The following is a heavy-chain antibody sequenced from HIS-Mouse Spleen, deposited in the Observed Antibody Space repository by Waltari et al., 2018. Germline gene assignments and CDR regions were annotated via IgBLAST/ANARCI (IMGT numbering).Heavy chain of an antibody. CDR2: INPNSGGT. V-gene: IGHV1-2*02. CDR1: GYTFTGQH. CDR3: ARDPGYSSSWYGGFDY. J-gene: IGHJ4*02. D-gene: IGHD6-13*01. Sequence: QVQLVQSGAEVKKPGASVKVSCKASGYTFTGQHMPWVRPVPGQGLEWMGWINPNSGGTNDAQKFQGRVTMTRDTSISTAYMELSRLRSDDTAVYYCARDPGYSSSWYGGFDYWGQGTLVTVSS.